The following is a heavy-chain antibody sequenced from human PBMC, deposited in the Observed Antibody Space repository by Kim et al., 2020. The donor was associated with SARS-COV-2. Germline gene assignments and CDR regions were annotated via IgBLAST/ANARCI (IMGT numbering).Heavy chain of an antibody. Sequence: GGCLRLSCAASGFIFSGSAMHWVRQASGKGLEWVGRIRSKANSYATAYAASVKGRFTISRDDSKTTTYLQMNSLKTEDTAVYYCTRVPGTTVAFWDAFD. J-gene: IGHJ3*02. D-gene: IGHD1-1*01. CDR3: TRVPGTTVAFWDAFD. V-gene: IGHV3-73*01. CDR2: IRSKANSYAT. CDR1: GFIFSGSA.